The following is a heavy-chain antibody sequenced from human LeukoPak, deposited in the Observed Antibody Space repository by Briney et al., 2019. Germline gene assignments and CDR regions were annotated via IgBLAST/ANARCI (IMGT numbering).Heavy chain of an antibody. Sequence: SETLSLTCTVHGGSISSYYWSSIRQPPGKGLERIGYIYYYGSTNYSPDLKSRVTISVDTSKNQCSQKLSSVTAADTAVYYCARGDVLLWFGELLGDQTFDYWGQGTLVTVSS. CDR2: IYYYGST. V-gene: IGHV4-59*08. J-gene: IGHJ4*02. CDR1: GGSISSYY. D-gene: IGHD3-10*01. CDR3: ARGDVLLWFGELLGDQTFDY.